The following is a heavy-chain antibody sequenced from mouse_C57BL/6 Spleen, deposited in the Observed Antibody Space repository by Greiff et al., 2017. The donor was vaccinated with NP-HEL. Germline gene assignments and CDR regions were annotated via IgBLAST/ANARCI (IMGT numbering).Heavy chain of an antibody. CDR1: GYTFTDYE. CDR2: IDPETGGT. Sequence: QVQLQQSGAELVRPGASVTLSCKASGYTFTDYEMHWVKQTPVHGLEWIGAIDPETGGTAYNQKFKGKAILTADKSSSTAYMELRSLTSEDSAVYYCTPITTVVARFDYWGQGTTLTVSS. D-gene: IGHD1-1*01. CDR3: TPITTVVARFDY. V-gene: IGHV1-15*01. J-gene: IGHJ2*01.